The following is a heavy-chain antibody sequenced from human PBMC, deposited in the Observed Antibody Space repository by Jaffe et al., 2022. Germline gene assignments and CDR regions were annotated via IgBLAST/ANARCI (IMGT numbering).Heavy chain of an antibody. D-gene: IGHD4-4*01. CDR1: GGSISSYY. V-gene: IGHV4-59*01. J-gene: IGHJ6*03. CDR2: IYYSGST. Sequence: QVQLQESGPGLVKPSETLSLTCTVSGGSISSYYWSWIRQPPGKGLEWIGYIYYSGSTNYNPSLKSRVTISVDTSKNQFSLKLSSVTAADTAVYYCARDDYSNYGTHSYYYYYMDVWGKGTTVTVSS. CDR3: ARDDYSNYGTHSYYYYYMDV.